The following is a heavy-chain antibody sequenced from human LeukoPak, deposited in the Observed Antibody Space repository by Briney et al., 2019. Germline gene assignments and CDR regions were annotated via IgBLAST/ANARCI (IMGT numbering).Heavy chain of an antibody. CDR2: ISWNSGSI. V-gene: IGHV3-9*01. J-gene: IGHJ4*02. CDR3: AKDNSLDY. D-gene: IGHD6-13*01. CDR1: GFTFDDYA. Sequence: PGRSLRLSCAASGFTFDDYAMHCLPQAPGKGMEWVSGISWNSGSIGYADSVKGRFTISRDNAKNSLYLQMNSLRAEDTALYYCAKDNSLDYWGQGTLVTVSS.